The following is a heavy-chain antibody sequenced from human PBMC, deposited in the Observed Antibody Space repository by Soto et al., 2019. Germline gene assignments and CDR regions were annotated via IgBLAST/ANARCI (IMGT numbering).Heavy chain of an antibody. CDR3: ARDPSTYYYYGMDV. Sequence: EVQLMESGGGLVQPGGSLRLSCAASGFTFSSYEMNWVRQAPGKGLEWVSYISSSGGTIYYADSVKGRFIISRDNAKNSLYLQMNSLGAEDTAVYYCARDPSTYYYYGMDVWGQGTTVTVSS. CDR1: GFTFSSYE. V-gene: IGHV3-48*03. J-gene: IGHJ6*02. CDR2: ISSSGGTI.